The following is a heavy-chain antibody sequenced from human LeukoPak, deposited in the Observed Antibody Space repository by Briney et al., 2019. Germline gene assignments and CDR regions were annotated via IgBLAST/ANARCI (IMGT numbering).Heavy chain of an antibody. Sequence: SSETLSLTCAVSGASISSSNWWSWVRQSPGKGLEWIGEIYHSGSTNYNPSLKSRVSISLDKSKNQISLRLSSVTVADTAMYYCARDNPGGSFGDYDYWGQGTLVTVSP. V-gene: IGHV4-4*02. D-gene: IGHD4-17*01. CDR1: GASISSSNW. CDR2: IYHSGST. CDR3: ARDNPGGSFGDYDY. J-gene: IGHJ4*02.